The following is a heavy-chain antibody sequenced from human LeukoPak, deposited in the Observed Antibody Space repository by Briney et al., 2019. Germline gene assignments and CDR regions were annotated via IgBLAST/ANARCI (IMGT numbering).Heavy chain of an antibody. CDR3: ARRSGTYFGTTGYLYFFDY. J-gene: IGHJ4*02. CDR1: GXTFTNYW. D-gene: IGHD3-22*01. Sequence: GESLKISCKGSGXTFTNYWIGWVRQMPGRGLEWMGIIYPGDSDPRYSPSFQGQVTISADKSMSTAYLQWSSLKASDTAMYYCARRSGTYFGTTGYLYFFDYWGQGTLVTVSS. CDR2: IYPGDSDP. V-gene: IGHV5-51*01.